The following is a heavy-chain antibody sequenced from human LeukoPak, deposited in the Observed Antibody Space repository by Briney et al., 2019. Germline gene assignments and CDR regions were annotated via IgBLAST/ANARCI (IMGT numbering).Heavy chain of an antibody. V-gene: IGHV1-69*04. D-gene: IGHD6-13*01. Sequence: SVKVSCKASGGTFSNYVITWVRQAPGQGLEWMGRIIPVLDVSNFAQKFQGRVTITTDESTSTAYMELSSLRSEDTVVYYCARAGGGSSWYLDYWGQGTLVTVSS. J-gene: IGHJ4*02. CDR1: GGTFSNYV. CDR2: IIPVLDVS. CDR3: ARAGGGSSWYLDY.